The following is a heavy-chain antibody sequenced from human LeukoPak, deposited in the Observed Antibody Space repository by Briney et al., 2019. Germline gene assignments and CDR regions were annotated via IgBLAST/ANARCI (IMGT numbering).Heavy chain of an antibody. CDR2: ISYDGSNK. D-gene: IGHD4-23*01. CDR3: ARDHHDYGGNPSDY. CDR1: GFTFSSYA. V-gene: IGHV3-30-3*01. Sequence: PGGSLRLSCAASGFTFSSYAMHWVRQAPGKGLEWVAVISYDGSNKYYADSVKGRFTISRDNSKNTLYLQMNSLRAEDTAVYYCARDHHDYGGNPSDYWGQGTLVTVSS. J-gene: IGHJ4*02.